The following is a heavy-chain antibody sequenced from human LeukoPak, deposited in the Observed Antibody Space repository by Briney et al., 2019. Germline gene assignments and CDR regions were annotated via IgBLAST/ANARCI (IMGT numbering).Heavy chain of an antibody. CDR3: AKGLWFNYYYGMDV. J-gene: IGHJ6*02. CDR2: ISYDGSNK. V-gene: IGHV3-30*18. D-gene: IGHD2-21*01. CDR1: GFTFSSYG. Sequence: PGRSLRLSCAASGFTFSSYGMHWVRQAPGKGLEWVAVISYDGSNKYYADSVKGRFTISRDNSKNTLYLQMNSLRAEDTAVYYCAKGLWFNYYYGMDVWGQGTTVTVSS.